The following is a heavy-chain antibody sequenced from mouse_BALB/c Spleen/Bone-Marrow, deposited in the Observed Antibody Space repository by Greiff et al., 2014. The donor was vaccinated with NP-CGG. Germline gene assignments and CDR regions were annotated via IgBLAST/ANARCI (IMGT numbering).Heavy chain of an antibody. D-gene: IGHD2-14*01. CDR3: ARLGPYYRYDVAY. J-gene: IGHJ3*01. V-gene: IGHV1-14*01. CDR1: GYTFTSYI. Sequence: LEESGPELVKPGASVKMSCKASGYTFTSYIIHWVKQKPGQGLEWIGYINPYNDYTKYNEKFKGKATLTSDRSSSTAYMELSSLTSEDSAVYYCARLGPYYRYDVAYWGQGTLVTVSA. CDR2: INPYNDYT.